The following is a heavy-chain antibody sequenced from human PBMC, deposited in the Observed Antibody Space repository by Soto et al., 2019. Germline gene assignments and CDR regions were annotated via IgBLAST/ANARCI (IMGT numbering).Heavy chain of an antibody. D-gene: IGHD3-16*01. CDR2: INPKSGGA. CDR3: AKDYYDGSASYGIEI. V-gene: IGHV1-2*04. CDR1: GYTFTGYY. J-gene: IGHJ3*02. Sequence: QVHLVQSGAEVKKPGGSVKVSCKASGYTFTGYYIHWVRQAPGQGLEWMGWINPKSGGAHIAQKFEGWVTMTRDTSISTIYMELSSLRSNDTAVYYCAKDYYDGSASYGIEIWGQGTMVTVAS.